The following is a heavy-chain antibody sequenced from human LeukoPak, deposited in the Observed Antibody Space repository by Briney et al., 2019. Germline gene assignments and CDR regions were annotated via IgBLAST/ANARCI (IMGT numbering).Heavy chain of an antibody. J-gene: IGHJ4*02. CDR1: GYTFTSYD. D-gene: IGHD3-10*01. Sequence: ASVKVSCKASGYTFTSYDINWVRQAPGQGLEWMGWISAYNGNTNYAQKLQGRVTMTTDTSTSTAYMELRSLRSDDTAVYYCARDCPNGSGSCRPGSDYWGQGTLVTVSS. CDR2: ISAYNGNT. V-gene: IGHV1-18*01. CDR3: ARDCPNGSGSCRPGSDY.